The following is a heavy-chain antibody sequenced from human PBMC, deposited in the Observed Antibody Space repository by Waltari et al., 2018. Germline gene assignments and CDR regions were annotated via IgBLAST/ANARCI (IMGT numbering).Heavy chain of an antibody. CDR3: ARDTYYYDSSGYCPFGY. V-gene: IGHV4-38-2*02. CDR1: GGSISSYY. J-gene: IGHJ4*02. Sequence: QVQLQESGPGLVKPSETLSLTCTVSGGSISSYYWGWIRQPPGKGLEWIGSIYHSGSTYYNPSLKSRVTISVDTSKNQFSLKLSSVTAADTAVYYCARDTYYYDSSGYCPFGYWGQGTLVTVSS. CDR2: IYHSGST. D-gene: IGHD3-22*01.